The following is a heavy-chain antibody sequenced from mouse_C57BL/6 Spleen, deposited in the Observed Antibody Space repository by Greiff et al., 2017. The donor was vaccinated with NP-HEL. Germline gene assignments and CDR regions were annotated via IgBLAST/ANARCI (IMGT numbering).Heavy chain of an antibody. CDR3: ARRELFDY. Sequence: QVQLQQPGAELVKPGASVKLSCKASGYTFTSYWMHWVKQRPGQGLEWIGYINPSSGYTKYNQKFKDKATLTADKSSSTAYMQLCSLTYEDSAVYYCARRELFDYWGQGTTLTVSS. J-gene: IGHJ2*01. CDR2: INPSSGYT. CDR1: GYTFTSYW. V-gene: IGHV1-7*01. D-gene: IGHD1-3*01.